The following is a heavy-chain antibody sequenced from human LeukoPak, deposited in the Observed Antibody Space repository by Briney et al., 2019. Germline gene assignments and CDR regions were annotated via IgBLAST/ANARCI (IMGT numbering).Heavy chain of an antibody. J-gene: IGHJ5*01. V-gene: IGHV3-74*01. CDR1: GFTFSSNW. CDR2: IKTDGSST. D-gene: IGHD1/OR15-1a*01. CDR3: TRDRGWNIFDS. Sequence: GGSLRLSCEASGFTFSSNWMHWVRQAPGMGLVWVSRIKTDGSSTCYADSVKGRFTISRDNAKNTLYLQMNSLRAEDTAVYYCTRDRGWNIFDSWGQGTVVTVSS.